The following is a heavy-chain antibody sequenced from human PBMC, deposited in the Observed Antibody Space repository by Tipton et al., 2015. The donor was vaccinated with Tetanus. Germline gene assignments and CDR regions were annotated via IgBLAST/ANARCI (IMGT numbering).Heavy chain of an antibody. Sequence: TLSLTCAVYGDSVSGYYWSWIRQPPGKGLEWVGYVYYTGDTNYNPSLKSRVTISMDRSENQLSLKMTSVTAADTAVYYCAGVTAQRTGLVFEHWGQGTQGTVSS. CDR1: GDSVSGYY. CDR3: AGVTAQRTGLVFEH. D-gene: IGHD2-8*02. CDR2: VYYTGDT. J-gene: IGHJ1*01. V-gene: IGHV4-59*02.